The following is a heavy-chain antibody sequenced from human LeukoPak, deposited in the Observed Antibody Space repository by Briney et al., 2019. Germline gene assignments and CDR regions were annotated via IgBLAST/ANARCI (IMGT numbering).Heavy chain of an antibody. D-gene: IGHD3-10*01. J-gene: IGHJ4*02. CDR1: GFTFSHYS. Sequence: GSLRLSCAASGFTFSHYSMNWVRQAPGKGLEWVSLINSGGSTYYADSVKGRFTISRDNSKNTLYLQMNSLRAEDTAVYYCARDMGSLGFDYWGQGTLVTVS. CDR3: ARDMGSLGFDY. CDR2: INSGGST. V-gene: IGHV3-53*01.